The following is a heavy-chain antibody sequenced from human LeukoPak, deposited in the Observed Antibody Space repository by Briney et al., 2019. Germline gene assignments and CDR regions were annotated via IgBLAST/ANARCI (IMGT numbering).Heavy chain of an antibody. CDR3: VRDHLYAFDY. V-gene: IGHV3-74*01. CDR1: GFTFSSYW. CDR2: INTGGSTT. J-gene: IGHJ4*02. D-gene: IGHD2-8*01. Sequence: GGSLRLSCAASGFTFSSYWMHWVRQAPGKGLVWVSRINTGGSTTDYADSVKGRFTISRDDAKNSLYLQMNSLRAEDTALYYCVRDHLYAFDYWGQGILVTVSS.